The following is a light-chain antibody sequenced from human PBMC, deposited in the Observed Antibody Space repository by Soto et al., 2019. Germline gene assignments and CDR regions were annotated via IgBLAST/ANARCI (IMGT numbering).Light chain of an antibody. CDR1: QSVSSD. CDR2: GAY. J-gene: IGKJ1*01. V-gene: IGKV3-20*01. Sequence: EIVLTQSPGTLSLSPGEKATLSCRASQSVSSDLGWYQQKPGQAHRLXIYGAYNRATGIQDRFSGSGSGTDFTLTISRLEPEDFAVYYCKLSGSSPRTFGQGTKVDI. CDR3: KLSGSSPRT.